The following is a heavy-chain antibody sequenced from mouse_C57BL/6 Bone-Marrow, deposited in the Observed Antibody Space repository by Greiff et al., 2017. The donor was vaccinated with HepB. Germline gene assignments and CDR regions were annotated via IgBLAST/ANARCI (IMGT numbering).Heavy chain of an antibody. V-gene: IGHV14-4*01. CDR2: IDPENGDT. CDR1: GFNIKDDY. CDR3: TTLITTGVVGAY. J-gene: IGHJ3*01. Sequence: EVQLQQSGAELVRPGASVKLSCTASGFNIKDDYMHWVKQRPEQGLEWIGWIDPENGDTEYASKFQGKATITADTSSNTAYLQLSSLTSEDAAVYCCTTLITTGVVGAYWGQGTLVTVSA. D-gene: IGHD1-1*01.